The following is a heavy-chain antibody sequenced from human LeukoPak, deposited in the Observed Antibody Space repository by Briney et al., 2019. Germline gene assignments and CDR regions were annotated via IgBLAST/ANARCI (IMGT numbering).Heavy chain of an antibody. D-gene: IGHD1-1*01. V-gene: IGHV3-21*01. J-gene: IGHJ3*02. Sequence: GGSLRLSCAASGFTFSSYSMNWVRQAPGKGLEWVSSISSNRSYIYYADSVKGRFTSSRDNAKNSLYLQMNSLRVEDTAVYYCAWDDHWAFNIWGQGTMVTVSP. CDR3: AWDDHWAFNI. CDR2: ISSNRSYI. CDR1: GFTFSSYS.